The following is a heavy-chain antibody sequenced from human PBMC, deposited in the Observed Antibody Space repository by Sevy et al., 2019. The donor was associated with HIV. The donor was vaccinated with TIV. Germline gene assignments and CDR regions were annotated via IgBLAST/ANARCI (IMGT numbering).Heavy chain of an antibody. D-gene: IGHD2-15*01. CDR1: GFTFSSYS. CDR2: ISSSSSYI. CDR3: ARDQPYIVVVVAVPGYYYGMDV. V-gene: IGHV3-21*01. J-gene: IGHJ6*02. Sequence: GGSLRLSCAASGFTFSSYSMNWVRQAPGKGLEWVSSISSSSSYIYYADSVKGRFTISRDNAKNSLYLQMISLRAEDTAVYYCARDQPYIVVVVAVPGYYYGMDVWGQGTTVTVSS.